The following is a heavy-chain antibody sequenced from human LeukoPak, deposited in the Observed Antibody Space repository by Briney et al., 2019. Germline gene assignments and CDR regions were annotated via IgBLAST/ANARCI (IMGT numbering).Heavy chain of an antibody. CDR2: ISGSSTYI. Sequence: PGGSLRLSCAASRFTFSSYSMSWVRQAPGKGLEWVSSISGSSTYIYYAGSVKGRFTISRDNAKNSLYLQMNSLRAEDTAVYYCARDPYRTDAVYWGQGTLVTVSS. CDR3: ARDPYRTDAVY. J-gene: IGHJ4*02. V-gene: IGHV3-21*01. D-gene: IGHD1-1*01. CDR1: RFTFSSYS.